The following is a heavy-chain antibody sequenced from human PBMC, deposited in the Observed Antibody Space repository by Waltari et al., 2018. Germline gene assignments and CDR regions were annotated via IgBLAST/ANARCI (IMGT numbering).Heavy chain of an antibody. J-gene: IGHJ6*02. CDR3: ARDNWNYGAGYYYGMDV. Sequence: QVQLVQSGAEVKKPGASVKVSCKASGYTFTGYYMHWVRQAPGQGLEWMGRINPNSGGTNYAQKFQGRVTMTRDTSISTAYMELSRLRSDDTAVYYCARDNWNYGAGYYYGMDVWGQGTTVTVSS. CDR2: INPNSGGT. CDR1: GYTFTGYY. V-gene: IGHV1-2*06. D-gene: IGHD1-7*01.